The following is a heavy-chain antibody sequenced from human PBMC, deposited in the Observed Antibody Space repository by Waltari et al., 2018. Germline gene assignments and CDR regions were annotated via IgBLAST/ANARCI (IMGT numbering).Heavy chain of an antibody. CDR1: GYTLPDSS. D-gene: IGHD2-21*02. V-gene: IGHV1-24*01. CDR2: CDPEDGET. Sequence: QVQLVQSGSAVKKPGASVKVSYQFSGYTLPDSSMHWVRPAPGQGLEWMGGCDPEDGETIYAQKFQGRVTMTEDTATDTAYMELSSLRSEDTAVYYCAIVVVTAPEYYYYGMDVWGQGTTVTVSS. J-gene: IGHJ6*02. CDR3: AIVVVTAPEYYYYGMDV.